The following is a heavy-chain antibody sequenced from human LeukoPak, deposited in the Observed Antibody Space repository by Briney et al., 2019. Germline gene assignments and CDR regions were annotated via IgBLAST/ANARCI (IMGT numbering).Heavy chain of an antibody. D-gene: IGHD3-16*01. CDR3: ARHSLSGGIDY. CDR2: TYFSGTT. J-gene: IGHJ4*02. CDR1: GGSFSTNTYY. V-gene: IGHV4-39*01. Sequence: PSETLSLTCTVSGGSFSTNTYYWGWIRQPPGKGLEWIENTYFSGTTHYNPSLKSRVTISVDTSKNQFSLKLNSVTAADTAVYYCARHSLSGGIDYWGQGTLVTVSS.